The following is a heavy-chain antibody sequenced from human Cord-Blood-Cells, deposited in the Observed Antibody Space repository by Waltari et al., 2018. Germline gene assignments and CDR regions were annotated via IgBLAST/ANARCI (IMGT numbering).Heavy chain of an antibody. J-gene: IGHJ3*02. V-gene: IGHV4-38-2*02. Sequence: QVQLQESGPGLVKPSETLSLTCAVSGYSISSGYYWGWIRQPPGKGLEVIGSIYHSGSTYYNPSLKSRVTISVDTSKNQFSLKLSSVTAADTAVYYCARDWVVGATAFDIWGQGTMVTVSS. CDR3: ARDWVVGATAFDI. CDR2: IYHSGST. D-gene: IGHD1-26*01. CDR1: GYSISSGYY.